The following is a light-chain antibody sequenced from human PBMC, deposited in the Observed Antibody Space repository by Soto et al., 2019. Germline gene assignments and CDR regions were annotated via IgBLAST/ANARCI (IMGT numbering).Light chain of an antibody. Sequence: QSALTQPASVSGSPGQSITISCTGTSSDVEDYNLVSWYQQHPGKAPKLMIYEVSNRPSGVSNRFSASKSGNTASLTISGLQAEDEADYYCSSYTSSSTWVFGGGTKLTVL. V-gene: IGLV2-14*01. CDR1: SSDVEDYNL. CDR3: SSYTSSSTWV. CDR2: EVS. J-gene: IGLJ3*02.